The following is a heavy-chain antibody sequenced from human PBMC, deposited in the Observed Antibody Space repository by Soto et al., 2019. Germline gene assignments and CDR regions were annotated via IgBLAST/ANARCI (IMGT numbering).Heavy chain of an antibody. CDR2: IWYDVSNK. J-gene: IGHJ4*02. Sequence: PXEALRLFCAASGSTVRSYCMHWVRQAPGKGLEWVAVIWYDVSNKYYADSVKGRFTISRDNSKNTLYLQMNSLRAEDTAVYYCARASHILRFVVTAPVDYWGQGTLVTVSS. CDR3: ARASHILRFVVTAPVDY. CDR1: GSTVRSYC. V-gene: IGHV3-33*01. D-gene: IGHD3-3*01.